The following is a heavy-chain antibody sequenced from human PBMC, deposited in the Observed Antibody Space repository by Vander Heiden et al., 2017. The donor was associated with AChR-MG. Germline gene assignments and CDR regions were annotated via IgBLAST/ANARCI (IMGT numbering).Heavy chain of an antibody. J-gene: IGHJ3*02. CDR2: INAGNGNT. D-gene: IGHD3-22*01. Sequence: QVQLVQSGAEVKKPGASVTVSCKASGYTFTSYAMHWVGHDPGQRLEWMRWINAGNGNTKYAQKFQGRVTITRDTSASTAYMELSSLRSEDTAVYYCARDMAADYYDSSGYYFSTAFDIWGQGTMVTVSS. CDR3: ARDMAADYYDSSGYYFSTAFDI. V-gene: IGHV1-3*01. CDR1: GYTFTSYA.